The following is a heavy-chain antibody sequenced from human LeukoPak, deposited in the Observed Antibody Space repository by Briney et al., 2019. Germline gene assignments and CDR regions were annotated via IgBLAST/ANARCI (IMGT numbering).Heavy chain of an antibody. CDR3: AKDLRIPIFGVDNLDY. CDR2: INPSGGST. CDR1: GYTFTSYY. J-gene: IGHJ4*02. Sequence: ASVKVSCKASGYTFTSYYMHWVRQAPGQGLEWMGIINPSGGSTSYAQKFQGRVTMTRDVSTSTVHMELNSLRSEVRAVQYCAKDLRIPIFGVDNLDYWGQGTLVTVSS. V-gene: IGHV1-46*01. D-gene: IGHD3-3*01.